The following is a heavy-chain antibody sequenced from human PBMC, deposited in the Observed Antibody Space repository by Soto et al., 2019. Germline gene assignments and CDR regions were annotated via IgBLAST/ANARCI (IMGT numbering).Heavy chain of an antibody. J-gene: IGHJ4*02. CDR2: VFYSGTT. CDR3: ASARYSATSYVDY. V-gene: IGHV4-59*01. CDR1: GASISDYY. D-gene: IGHD5-12*01. Sequence: SETLSLTCSVSGASISDYYWTWIRQPPGEGLEWIGYVFYSGTTFYNPSLKSRVTMSMDTSKKQFSLEVTSVTAADTAIYYCASARYSATSYVDYWGQGTLVTVS.